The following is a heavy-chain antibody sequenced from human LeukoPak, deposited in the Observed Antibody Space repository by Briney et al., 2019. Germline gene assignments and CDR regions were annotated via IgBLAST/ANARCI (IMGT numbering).Heavy chain of an antibody. V-gene: IGHV3-74*01. Sequence: GGSLRLSCAASGFSFSSYVIQWVRQAPGKGLTWVSRISHDGTDTNYADSVRGRFTISRDNARNTLYLQMNSLRDDDTAVYYCSRDDNFLFFDVSGRGTPVTVSS. D-gene: IGHD5-24*01. CDR1: GFSFSSYV. J-gene: IGHJ2*01. CDR2: ISHDGTDT. CDR3: SRDDNFLFFDV.